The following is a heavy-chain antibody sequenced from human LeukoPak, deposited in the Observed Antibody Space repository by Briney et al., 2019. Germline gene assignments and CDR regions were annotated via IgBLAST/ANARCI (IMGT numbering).Heavy chain of an antibody. V-gene: IGHV1-2*02. J-gene: IGHJ4*02. CDR3: ARAGVYYGSGSPFDY. D-gene: IGHD3-10*01. Sequence: ASVNVSCKASGYTFTGYYMHWVRQAPGQGLEWMGWINPNSGGRNYAQKFQGRVTMTRDTSISTAYMELSRLRSDDTAVYYCARAGVYYGSGSPFDYWGQGTLVTVSS. CDR2: INPNSGGR. CDR1: GYTFTGYY.